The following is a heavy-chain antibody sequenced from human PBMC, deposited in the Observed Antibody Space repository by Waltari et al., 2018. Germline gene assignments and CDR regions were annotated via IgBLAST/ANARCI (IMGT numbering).Heavy chain of an antibody. D-gene: IGHD1-20*01. CDR1: GIILNNFA. Sequence: VHLLVSGGGLVQPGGSLTLSCAPAGIILNNFAINWVRLAPGTGLDWVAAITVSDDTFYADSVMGRFTVSRDTSKNTVYLQMNGLRAEDTAIYYCAKPFYNWDDPLHSWGQGTLVAVSS. V-gene: IGHV3-23*01. CDR2: ITVSDDT. J-gene: IGHJ4*02. CDR3: AKPFYNWDDPLHS.